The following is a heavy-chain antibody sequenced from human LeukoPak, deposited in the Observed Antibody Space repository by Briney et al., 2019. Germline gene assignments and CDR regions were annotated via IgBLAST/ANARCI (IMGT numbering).Heavy chain of an antibody. J-gene: IGHJ5*02. D-gene: IGHD2-15*01. V-gene: IGHV1-2*02. CDR2: INPNSGGT. CDR3: ARDLIGYCSGGSRYGHP. Sequence: ASVKVSCKASGYTFTGYYMHWVRQAPGQGLEWMGWINPNSGGTNYAQKFQGRVTMTRDTSISTAYMELSRLRSDDTAVYYCARDLIGYCSGGSRYGHPWGQGTLVTVSS. CDR1: GYTFTGYY.